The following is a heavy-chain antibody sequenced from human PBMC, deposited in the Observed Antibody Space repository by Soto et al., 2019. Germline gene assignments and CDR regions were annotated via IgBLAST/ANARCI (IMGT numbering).Heavy chain of an antibody. CDR1: GFTFSSYV. CDR2: ISKDGSNK. Sequence: QVQLVESGGGVVQPGRSLRLSCAASGFTFSSYVMHWVRQAPGKGLEWVVVISKDGSNKHYADSVKGRFTISRDNSKNTLDLQMNSLRAEDTAVYYCARSYCGDDCALDYWGQGTLVTV. D-gene: IGHD2-21*02. CDR3: ARSYCGDDCALDY. J-gene: IGHJ4*02. V-gene: IGHV3-30-3*01.